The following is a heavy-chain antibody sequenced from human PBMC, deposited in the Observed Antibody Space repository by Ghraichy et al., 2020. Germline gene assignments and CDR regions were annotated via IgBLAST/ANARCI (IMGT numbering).Heavy chain of an antibody. V-gene: IGHV3-66*01. CDR1: GITVSTKY. Sequence: GGSLRLSCEASGITVSTKYMHWVRQAPGKGLEWVSLIYSAGLTRYADSVRDRFTISRDSSTNKLFLQMDSLRAEDTAVYYCVGGNCGGDCYFDYWGQGTLFTVAS. D-gene: IGHD2-21*02. CDR2: IYSAGLT. J-gene: IGHJ4*02. CDR3: VGGNCGGDCYFDY.